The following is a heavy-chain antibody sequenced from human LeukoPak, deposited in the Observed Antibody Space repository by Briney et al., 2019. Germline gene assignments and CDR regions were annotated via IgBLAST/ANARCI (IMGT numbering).Heavy chain of an antibody. CDR2: ISGSGGST. Sequence: GGSLRLSCAASGFTFSSYAMSWVRQAPRKGLEWVSAISGSGGSTYYADSVKGRFTISRDNSENTLYLQMNSLRVEDTAVYYCVKTSSGYYYFDYWGQGTLVTVSS. CDR3: VKTSSGYYYFDY. J-gene: IGHJ4*02. CDR1: GFTFSSYA. D-gene: IGHD3-22*01. V-gene: IGHV3-23*01.